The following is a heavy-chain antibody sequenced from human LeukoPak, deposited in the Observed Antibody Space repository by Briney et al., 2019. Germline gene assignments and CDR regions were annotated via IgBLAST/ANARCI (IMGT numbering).Heavy chain of an antibody. CDR2: IGGSGART. Sequence: GGSLRLSCAASGLTFSTHAMTWVRQAPGKGLGWVSTIGGSGARTYYADSVRGRFTISRDNSKNTVYLQLNSLRGEDTAVYYCAKDLVSGDWYWRGFDSWGQGTLVTVSS. CDR3: AKDLVSGDWYWRGFDS. V-gene: IGHV3-23*01. D-gene: IGHD6-19*01. J-gene: IGHJ4*02. CDR1: GLTFSTHA.